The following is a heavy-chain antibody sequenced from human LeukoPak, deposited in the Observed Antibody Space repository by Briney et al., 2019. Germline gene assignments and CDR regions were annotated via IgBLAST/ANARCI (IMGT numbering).Heavy chain of an antibody. Sequence: PGRSLRLSCAASGFTFSSYGMHWVRQAPGKGLEWVAVISYDGSNKYYADSVKGRFTIPRDNSKNTLYLQMNSLRAEDTAVYYCAKSKKPSGWYGYYYYGMDVWGQGTTVTVSS. D-gene: IGHD6-19*01. CDR1: GFTFSSYG. J-gene: IGHJ6*02. CDR2: ISYDGSNK. CDR3: AKSKKPSGWYGYYYYGMDV. V-gene: IGHV3-30*18.